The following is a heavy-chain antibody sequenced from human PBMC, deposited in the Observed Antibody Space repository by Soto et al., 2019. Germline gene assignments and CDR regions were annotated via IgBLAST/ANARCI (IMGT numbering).Heavy chain of an antibody. D-gene: IGHD3-22*01. J-gene: IGHJ3*02. CDR1: GGSISSNY. CDR3: ARTYDDSGPNSGGYGFDI. Sequence: SATLSLTCTVSGGSISSNYWSWIRQPPGKGLEWIGYIFYSGSTNYNPSLKSRVTISADTSKNQFSLKLSSVTAADTAVYYCARTYDDSGPNSGGYGFDIWGPGTMVTVSS. V-gene: IGHV4-59*01. CDR2: IFYSGST.